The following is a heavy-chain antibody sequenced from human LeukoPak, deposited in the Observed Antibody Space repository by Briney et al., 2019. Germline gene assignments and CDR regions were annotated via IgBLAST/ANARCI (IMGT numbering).Heavy chain of an antibody. CDR1: GGSISGYY. CDR2: IYTSGST. Sequence: PSETLSLTCTVSGGSISGYYWSWIRQPAGKGLEWIGRIYTSGSTNYNPSLKSRVTMSVDTSKNQFSLKLSSVTAADTAVYYCARDSGITIFGVVTNPYYFDYWGQGTLVTVSS. J-gene: IGHJ4*02. V-gene: IGHV4-4*07. CDR3: ARDSGITIFGVVTNPYYFDY. D-gene: IGHD3-3*01.